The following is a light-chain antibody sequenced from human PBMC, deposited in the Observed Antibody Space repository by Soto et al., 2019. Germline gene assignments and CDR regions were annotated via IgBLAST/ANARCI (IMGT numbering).Light chain of an antibody. V-gene: IGKV3-15*01. J-gene: IGKJ2*01. Sequence: EIVMTQSPATLSVSPGERATLSCRASQSVSSNLAWYQQKPGQPPRLLIYGPSTRATGIPARFSGSGSGTEFTLTISSLQSEDFAVYYCQQYNNWPPYTVGQGTKLEIK. CDR3: QQYNNWPPYT. CDR2: GPS. CDR1: QSVSSN.